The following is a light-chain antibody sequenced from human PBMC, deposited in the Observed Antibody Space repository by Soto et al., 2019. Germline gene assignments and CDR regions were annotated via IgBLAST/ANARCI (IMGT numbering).Light chain of an antibody. Sequence: IPLTQSPSSLSASMGDRVTITRRASQGIITNLAWYQQKPGKAPKLLTYGASTLQGGVPSRFSGRGSGTHFTLTVSSLQPEDLATYYCQQLFMYPPTFGPGTKVDIK. CDR3: QQLFMYPPT. CDR1: QGIITN. CDR2: GAS. V-gene: IGKV1-9*01. J-gene: IGKJ3*01.